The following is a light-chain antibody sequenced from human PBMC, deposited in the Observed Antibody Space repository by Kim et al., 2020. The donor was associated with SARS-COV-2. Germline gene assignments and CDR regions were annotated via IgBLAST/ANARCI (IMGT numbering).Light chain of an antibody. J-gene: IGLJ3*02. V-gene: IGLV1-44*01. CDR3: ATWDDSLDVWM. CDR2: TDD. Sequence: QSVLTQPPSASGTPGQRVTISCSGSSSNIGNNTVNWYQQFPGTAPQLLIDTDDRRPSGVSDRVSCSKSGTSASLAISALRSEDEADYYCATWDDSLDVWMFGGGTQLTVL. CDR1: SSNIGNNT.